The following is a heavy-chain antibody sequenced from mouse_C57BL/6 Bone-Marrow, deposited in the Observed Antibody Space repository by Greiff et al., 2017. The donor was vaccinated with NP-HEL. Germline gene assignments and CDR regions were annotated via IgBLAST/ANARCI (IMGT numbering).Heavy chain of an antibody. CDR2: IDPETGGT. V-gene: IGHV1-15*01. CDR1: GYTFTDYE. Sequence: QVHVKQSGAELVRPGASVTLSCKASGYTFTDYEMHWVKQTPVHGLEWIGAIDPETGGTAYNQKFKGKAILTADKSSSTAYMELRSLTSEDSAVYYCTRERGYYYGSTPYYFDYWGQGTTLTVSS. CDR3: TRERGYYYGSTPYYFDY. D-gene: IGHD1-1*01. J-gene: IGHJ2*01.